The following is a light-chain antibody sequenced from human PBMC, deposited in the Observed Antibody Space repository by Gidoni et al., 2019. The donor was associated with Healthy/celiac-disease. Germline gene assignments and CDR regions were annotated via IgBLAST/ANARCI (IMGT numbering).Light chain of an antibody. CDR2: YAS. J-gene: IGKJ2*01. CDR1: PSISSW. Sequence: DIQITQSTSTLSASVGDRGTSTCRASPSISSWLDWYQQKPGKAPKLLIYYASSLESGVPSRFSGSGSGTEFTLTSSRLQPDDFATYYCQQYNSYSYTFGQGTKLEIK. V-gene: IGKV1-5*01. CDR3: QQYNSYSYT.